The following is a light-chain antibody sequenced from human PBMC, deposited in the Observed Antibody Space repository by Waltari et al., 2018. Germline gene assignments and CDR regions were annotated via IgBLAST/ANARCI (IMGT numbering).Light chain of an antibody. V-gene: IGKV3-15*01. CDR2: GAS. CDR1: QRVGNR. Sequence: EIVMTQSPATLSMSPGERATLSCRASQRVGNRLAWYQQKPGQSPRLLIYGASTRATGIPARFSGSGSGAEFTHTNRSLQSEDFAHYYCQQYNNWHQKITFDRGTRGEIK. J-gene: IGKJ5*01. CDR3: QQYNNWHQKIT.